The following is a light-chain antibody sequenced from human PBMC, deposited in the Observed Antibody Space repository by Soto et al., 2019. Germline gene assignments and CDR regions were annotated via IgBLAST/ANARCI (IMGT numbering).Light chain of an antibody. V-gene: IGKV3-20*01. Sequence: PGERVTLSCRASQSVSSSYLTWYQQKPGQAPRLLIYGASTRATSIPARFSGSGSGTDFTLTIARLEPEDFAVYYCQQYGDSPRTFGQGTRLEIK. CDR3: QQYGDSPRT. CDR2: GAS. J-gene: IGKJ5*01. CDR1: QSVSSSY.